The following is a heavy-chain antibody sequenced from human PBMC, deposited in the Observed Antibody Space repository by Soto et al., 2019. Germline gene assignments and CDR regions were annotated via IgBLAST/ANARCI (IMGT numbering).Heavy chain of an antibody. Sequence: DSAAPGCAVSSKNFWTYFWHRPGQPPGKGLEWIGEINHSGSTNYNPSLKSRVTISVGTSKNQFSLKLSSVTAADTAVYYCARALGSPYYYYYGMDVWGQGTTVTVSS. D-gene: IGHD7-27*01. CDR3: ARALGSPYYYYYGMDV. J-gene: IGHJ6*02. CDR1: SKNFWTYF. CDR2: INHSGST. V-gene: IGHV4-34*01.